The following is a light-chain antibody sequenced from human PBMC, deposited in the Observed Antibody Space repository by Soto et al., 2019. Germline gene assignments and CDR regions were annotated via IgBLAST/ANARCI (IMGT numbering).Light chain of an antibody. J-gene: IGKJ4*01. V-gene: IGKV3-11*01. CDR3: QQRSNWPLT. CDR1: QSVSRY. Sequence: EIVLTQSPATLSLSPGERATLSCRASQSVSRYLAWYQPKPGQAPRLLIYDASNRATGIPARFSGSGSGTYFTLTISSLEPEDFAVYYSQQRSNWPLTFGGGTKVEIK. CDR2: DAS.